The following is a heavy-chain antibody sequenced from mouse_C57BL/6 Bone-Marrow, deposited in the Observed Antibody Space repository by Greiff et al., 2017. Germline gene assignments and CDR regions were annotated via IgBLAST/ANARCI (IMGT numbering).Heavy chain of an antibody. CDR3: TTGGYGNYVYWYFDV. J-gene: IGHJ1*03. CDR1: GYTFTDYE. D-gene: IGHD2-1*01. V-gene: IGHV1-15*01. CDR2: IDPETGGT. Sequence: QVQLKESGAELVRHGASVTLSCKASGYTFTDYEMHWVKQTPVHGLEWIGAIDPETGGTAYNQKFKGKAILTADKSSSTAYMELRSLTSEDSAVYYCTTGGYGNYVYWYFDVWGTGTTVTVSS.